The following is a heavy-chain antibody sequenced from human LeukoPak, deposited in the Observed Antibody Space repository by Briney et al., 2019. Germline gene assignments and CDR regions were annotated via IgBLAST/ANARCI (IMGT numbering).Heavy chain of an antibody. CDR2: ISSNSSYI. V-gene: IGHV3-21*01. Sequence: PGGSLRLSCAASGFTFSSYSMNRVRQAPGKGLEWVSSISSNSSYIYYADSVKGRFTISRDNAKNTLYLQMNSLRAEDTAVYYCVRGGMSTVTKTDYWGQGTLVVVSS. CDR3: VRGGMSTVTKTDY. D-gene: IGHD4-17*01. CDR1: GFTFSSYS. J-gene: IGHJ4*02.